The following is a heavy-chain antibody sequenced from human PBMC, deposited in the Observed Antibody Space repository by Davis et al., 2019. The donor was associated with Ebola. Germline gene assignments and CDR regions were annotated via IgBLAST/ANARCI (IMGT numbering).Heavy chain of an antibody. Sequence: ASVKVSCKASGYTFTGYYMHWVRQAPGQGLEWMGWINPNSGGTNYAQKFQGWVTMTRDTSISTAYMELSRLRSDDTAVYYCARDRQLPDYYYYSMDVWGQGTTITVSS. J-gene: IGHJ6*02. CDR2: INPNSGGT. D-gene: IGHD2-2*01. CDR3: ARDRQLPDYYYYSMDV. V-gene: IGHV1-2*04. CDR1: GYTFTGYY.